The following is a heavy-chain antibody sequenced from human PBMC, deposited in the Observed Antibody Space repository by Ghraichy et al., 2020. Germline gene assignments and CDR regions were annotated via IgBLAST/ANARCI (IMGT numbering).Heavy chain of an antibody. J-gene: IGHJ6*02. D-gene: IGHD1-14*01. V-gene: IGHV3-21*01. CDR1: GFTFSSYS. CDR2: ISSSSYI. Sequence: GGSLRLSCAASGFTFSSYSMNWVRQAPGKGLEWVSSISSSSYIYYADSVKGRFTISRDNAKNSLYLQMNSLRAEDTAVYYCARDQVPDGPSPLYYYGMDVWGQGTTVTVSS. CDR3: ARDQVPDGPSPLYYYGMDV.